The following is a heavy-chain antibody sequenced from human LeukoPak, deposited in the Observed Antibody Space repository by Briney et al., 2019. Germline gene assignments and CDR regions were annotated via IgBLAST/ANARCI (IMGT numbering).Heavy chain of an antibody. Sequence: ASVTVSCKASGYTFTSYDINWVRQATGQGLEWMGWMNPNSGNTGYAQKFQGRVTMTRNTSISTAYMELGSLRSEDTAVFYCARGKRLPVAAAGSGRSGHYFDYWGQGTLATVSS. J-gene: IGHJ4*02. CDR3: ARGKRLPVAAAGSGRSGHYFDY. V-gene: IGHV1-8*01. D-gene: IGHD6-13*01. CDR1: GYTFTSYD. CDR2: MNPNSGNT.